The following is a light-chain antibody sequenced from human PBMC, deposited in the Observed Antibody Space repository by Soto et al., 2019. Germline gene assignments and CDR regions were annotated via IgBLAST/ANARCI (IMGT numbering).Light chain of an antibody. CDR2: EVS. CDR1: SSDVGGYNY. CDR3: SSYAGSNNPDV. Sequence: QSALTQPPSASGSPGQSVTISCTGTSSDVGGYNYVSWYQQHPGKAPKLMIYEVSKRPSGVPDRFSGSKSGNTASLTVSGLQAEDEADYYCSSYAGSNNPDVFGTGTQLTVL. J-gene: IGLJ1*01. V-gene: IGLV2-8*01.